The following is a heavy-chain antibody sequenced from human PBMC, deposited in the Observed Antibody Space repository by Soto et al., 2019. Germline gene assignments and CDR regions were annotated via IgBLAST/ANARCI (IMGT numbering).Heavy chain of an antibody. Sequence: QVQLQESGPGLVKPSQTLSLTCTVSGGSMSSGDYYWNWIRQHPEKGLEWIGYINYRGSTFYNPSLKSRLTISVDTSMNQFSLKLTSVTAADTAMYYCARDAPGAAPYWGQGTLVTVSS. CDR1: GGSMSSGDYY. D-gene: IGHD6-13*01. CDR2: INYRGST. CDR3: ARDAPGAAPY. J-gene: IGHJ4*02. V-gene: IGHV4-31*03.